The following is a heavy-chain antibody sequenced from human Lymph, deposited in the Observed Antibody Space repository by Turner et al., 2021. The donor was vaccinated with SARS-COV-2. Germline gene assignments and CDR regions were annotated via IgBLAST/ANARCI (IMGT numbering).Heavy chain of an antibody. CDR2: ISVSGGST. V-gene: IGHV3-23*01. D-gene: IGHD3-10*01. J-gene: IGHJ3*02. Sequence: EVQLLESGGGLVQPGGSLRPSCAASGFTFSSYAMSWVRQAPGKGLEWVSSISVSGGSTSYAESGKGRFTISRDNSKNTLYLQMNSLRAEDTAVYYCAKGVRGVIIPEAFDIWGQGTMVTISS. CDR3: AKGVRGVIIPEAFDI. CDR1: GFTFSSYA.